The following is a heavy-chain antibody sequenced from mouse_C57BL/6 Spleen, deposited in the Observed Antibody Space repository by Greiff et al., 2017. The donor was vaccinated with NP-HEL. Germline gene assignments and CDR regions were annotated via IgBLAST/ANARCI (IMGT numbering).Heavy chain of an antibody. CDR1: GFTFSSYA. D-gene: IGHD2-2*01. Sequence: EVQLQQSGGGLVKPGGSLKLSCAASGFTFSSYAMSWVRQTPEKRLEWVATISDGGSYTYYPDNVKGRFTISRDNAKNNLYLQMSHLKSEDTAMYYCARDGYLYYAMDYWGQGTSVTVSS. CDR2: ISDGGSYT. V-gene: IGHV5-4*01. CDR3: ARDGYLYYAMDY. J-gene: IGHJ4*01.